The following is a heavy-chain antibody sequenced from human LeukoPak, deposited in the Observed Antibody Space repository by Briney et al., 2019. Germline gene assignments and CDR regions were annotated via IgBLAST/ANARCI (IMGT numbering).Heavy chain of an antibody. CDR1: GFALSTAGVG. Sequence: SGPTLVNPTQTLTLTCTFSGFALSTAGVGVGWFRQPPGKALEWLAVTYWSGDRRYSPSLNSRLTITKDTSKNQVVLTMSNMDPVDTATYYCAHRPGNYDYGGKGFDFWGQGTLVTVSS. CDR3: AHRPGNYDYGGKGFDF. D-gene: IGHD4-23*01. V-gene: IGHV2-5*01. CDR2: TYWSGDR. J-gene: IGHJ4*02.